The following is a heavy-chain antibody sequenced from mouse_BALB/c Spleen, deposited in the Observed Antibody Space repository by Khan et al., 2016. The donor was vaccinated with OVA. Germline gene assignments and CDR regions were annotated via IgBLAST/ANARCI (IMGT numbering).Heavy chain of an antibody. CDR2: ISDGGSYT. Sequence: EVELVESGGGLVKPGGSLKLSCAASGFTFSDYYMYWVRQTPEKRLEWVATISDGGSYTYSPDSVKGRFTISRDNAKTNLYLQMSSLKPEDTAMYYCARAGYGGFAYWGQGTLVTVSA. V-gene: IGHV5-4*02. CDR3: ARAGYGGFAY. D-gene: IGHD1-1*02. CDR1: GFTFSDYY. J-gene: IGHJ3*01.